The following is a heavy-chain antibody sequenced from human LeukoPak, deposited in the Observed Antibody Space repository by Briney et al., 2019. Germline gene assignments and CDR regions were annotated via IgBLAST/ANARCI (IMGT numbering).Heavy chain of an antibody. J-gene: IGHJ5*02. CDR1: GGTFTSYA. CDR3: ARKLRLGGNWFDP. CDR2: IIPISGTT. V-gene: IGHV1-69*13. D-gene: IGHD1-26*01. Sequence: SVKVSCKTSGGTFTSYAITWVRQAPGQGLEWMGKIIPISGTTNYAQMFQGRVTFTADESTSTAYMELSSLRSEDTALYYCARKLRLGGNWFDPWGQGTLVTVSS.